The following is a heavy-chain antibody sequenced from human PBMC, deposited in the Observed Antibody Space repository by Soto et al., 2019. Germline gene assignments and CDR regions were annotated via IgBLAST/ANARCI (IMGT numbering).Heavy chain of an antibody. D-gene: IGHD3-3*01. V-gene: IGHV3-21*01. J-gene: IGHJ4*02. CDR2: ISSSSSYI. CDR3: ARIIRFSTPYYFDY. Sequence: GGSLRLSCAASGFTFSSYSMNWVRQAPGKGLEWVSSISSSSSYIYYADSVKGRFTISRDNAKNSLYLQMNSLRAEDSAVYYCARIIRFSTPYYFDYWGQGTLVTVSS. CDR1: GFTFSSYS.